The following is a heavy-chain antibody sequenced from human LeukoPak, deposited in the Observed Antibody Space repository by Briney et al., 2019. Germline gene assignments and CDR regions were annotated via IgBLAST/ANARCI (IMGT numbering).Heavy chain of an antibody. Sequence: GGSLRLSCAASGFTFSSYEMNWVRQAPGKGLAWVSYISSSGSTIYYADSVKGRFTISRENAKNSLYLQMNSLRAEDTAVYYCAREPMVRGKNGMDVWGKGTTVTVSS. CDR3: AREPMVRGKNGMDV. CDR1: GFTFSSYE. CDR2: ISSSGSTI. J-gene: IGHJ6*04. V-gene: IGHV3-48*03. D-gene: IGHD3-10*01.